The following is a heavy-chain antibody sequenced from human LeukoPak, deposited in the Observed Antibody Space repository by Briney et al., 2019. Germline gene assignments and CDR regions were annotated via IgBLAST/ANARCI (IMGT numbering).Heavy chain of an antibody. CDR2: ISGSGGST. CDR3: AKDLTHYDFWSGYYTNYGMDV. CDR1: GFTFSSYA. Sequence: PGGSLRLSCAASGFTFSSYAMSWVRQAPGKGLEWVSAISGSGGSTYYADSVKGRFTISRDNSKNTLYLQMNSLRAEDTAVYYCAKDLTHYDFWSGYYTNYGMDVWGQGTTVTVSS. V-gene: IGHV3-23*01. D-gene: IGHD3-3*01. J-gene: IGHJ6*02.